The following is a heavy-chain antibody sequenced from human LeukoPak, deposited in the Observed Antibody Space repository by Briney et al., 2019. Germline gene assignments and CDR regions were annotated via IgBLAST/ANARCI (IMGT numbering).Heavy chain of an antibody. CDR1: GGSFSGYY. CDR2: INHSGST. J-gene: IGHJ6*03. CDR3: ARVYDFWTSSYYYMDA. V-gene: IGHV4-34*01. D-gene: IGHD3-3*01. Sequence: SETLSLTCAVYGGSFSGYYWSWIRQPPGKGLEWIGEINHSGSTNYNPSLKSRVTISVDTSKNQFSLKLSSVTAADTAVYYCARVYDFWTSSYYYMDAWGKGTTVTVSS.